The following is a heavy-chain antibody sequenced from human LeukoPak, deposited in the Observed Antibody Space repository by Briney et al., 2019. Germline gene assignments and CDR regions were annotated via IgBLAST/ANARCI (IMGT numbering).Heavy chain of an antibody. Sequence: PGGSLRLSCAASGFTFSSYAMSWVRQAPGKGLEWVSAISGSGGSTYYADSVKGRFTISRDNSKNTLYLQMNSLRAEDTAVYYCAKVQSGRNYYDSSGYYAFDIWGQGTIVTVSS. J-gene: IGHJ3*02. CDR2: ISGSGGST. V-gene: IGHV3-23*01. CDR3: AKVQSGRNYYDSSGYYAFDI. CDR1: GFTFSSYA. D-gene: IGHD3-22*01.